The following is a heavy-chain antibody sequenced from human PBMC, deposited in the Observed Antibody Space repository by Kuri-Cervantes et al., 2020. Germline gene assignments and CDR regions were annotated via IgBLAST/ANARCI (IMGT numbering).Heavy chain of an antibody. Sequence: GGSPRLSCALSALTLSNYGIHWVRQVPGQGLEWVTTISYAGSKTYYGNSVKGRFTISGDNSKNSQYLQMNRLRSEDTAVYYCAKDLLYGKDLGRIDHWGQGALVTVSS. D-gene: IGHD3-16*01. CDR3: AKDLLYGKDLGRIDH. J-gene: IGHJ4*02. CDR2: ISYAGSKT. CDR1: ALTLSNYG. V-gene: IGHV3-30*18.